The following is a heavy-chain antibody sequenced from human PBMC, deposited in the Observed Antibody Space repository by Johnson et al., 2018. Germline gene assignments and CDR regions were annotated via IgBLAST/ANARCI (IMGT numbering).Heavy chain of an antibody. CDR3: AKDMEGPYYYYYGMDV. D-gene: IGHD3-3*01. Sequence: VQLVQSGGGLVQPGRSLRLSCVASGFTFDDYAMHWVRQAPGKGLEWVSGINWNSGSMDYADSVKGRFTMSRDNAKNPLYRQMNSLRPEDTALYYCAKDMEGPYYYYYGMDVWGQGTTVTVSS. CDR1: GFTFDDYA. V-gene: IGHV3-9*01. CDR2: INWNSGSM. J-gene: IGHJ6*02.